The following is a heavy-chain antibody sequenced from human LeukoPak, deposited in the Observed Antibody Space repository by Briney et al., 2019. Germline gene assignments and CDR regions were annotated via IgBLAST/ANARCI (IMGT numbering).Heavy chain of an antibody. J-gene: IGHJ4*02. V-gene: IGHV3-48*04. Sequence: PGGSLGLSCAASGFTFSSYSMNWVSQAPGKGLEWVSYISSASGSIYYADSVKGRFTISRDNAKNSLFLQMNSLRAEDTAVYYCARLPAYCSSTSCYYDYWGQGTLVTVSS. CDR2: ISSASGSI. D-gene: IGHD2-2*01. CDR3: ARLPAYCSSTSCYYDY. CDR1: GFTFSSYS.